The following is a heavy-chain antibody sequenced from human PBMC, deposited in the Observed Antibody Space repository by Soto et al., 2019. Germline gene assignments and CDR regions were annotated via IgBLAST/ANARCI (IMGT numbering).Heavy chain of an antibody. V-gene: IGHV1-69*02. CDR2: IIPILGIA. J-gene: IGHJ4*02. CDR1: GGTFSSYT. D-gene: IGHD3-10*01. CDR3: ASSYGSGYRAFDY. Sequence: SVKVSCKASGGTFSSYTISWVRQAPGQGLEWMGRIIPILGIANYAQKFQGRVTITADKSTSTAYMELSSLRSEDTAIYYCASSYGSGYRAFDYWGQGTLVTVSS.